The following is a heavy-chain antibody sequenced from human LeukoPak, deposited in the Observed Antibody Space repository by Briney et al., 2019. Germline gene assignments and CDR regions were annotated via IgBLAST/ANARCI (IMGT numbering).Heavy chain of an antibody. CDR3: AKDVAGCSSTSCYA. Sequence: GGSLRLSCAASGFTFSTYWMSWVRQAPGKGLEWVSAISGSGGSTYYADSVKGRFTISRDNSKNTLYLQMNSLRAEDTAVYYCAKDVAGCSSTSCYAWGQGTLVTVSS. D-gene: IGHD2-2*01. J-gene: IGHJ5*02. V-gene: IGHV3-23*01. CDR2: ISGSGGST. CDR1: GFTFSTYW.